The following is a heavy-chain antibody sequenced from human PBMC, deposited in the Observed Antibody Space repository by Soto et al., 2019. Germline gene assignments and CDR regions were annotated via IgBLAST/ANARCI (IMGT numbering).Heavy chain of an antibody. D-gene: IGHD3-16*02. V-gene: IGHV4-39*01. J-gene: IGHJ6*02. CDR1: GGSISSSSYY. CDR3: ARLGDPMIQEVIPYYYYGIDV. CDR2: IYYSGST. Sequence: SGTLALTCTVSGGSISSSSYYWGGIRQPPGKGLEWIGSIYYSGSTYYNPSLKSRVTISVDTSKNQFSLKLSSVTAADTAVYYCARLGDPMIQEVIPYYYYGIDVWGQGPTVT.